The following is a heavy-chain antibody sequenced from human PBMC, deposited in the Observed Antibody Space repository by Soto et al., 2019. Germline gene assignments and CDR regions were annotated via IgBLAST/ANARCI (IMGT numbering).Heavy chain of an antibody. CDR3: ARVGDYDILTGYYYPNAFDI. Sequence: EVQLVESGGGLVKPGGSLRLSCAASGFTFSSYSMNWVRQAPGKGLEWVSSISSSSSYIYYADSVKGRFTISRDNAKNSLYLQMNSLRAEVTAVYYCARVGDYDILTGYYYPNAFDIWGQGTMVTVSS. CDR2: ISSSSSYI. V-gene: IGHV3-21*01. CDR1: GFTFSSYS. J-gene: IGHJ3*02. D-gene: IGHD3-9*01.